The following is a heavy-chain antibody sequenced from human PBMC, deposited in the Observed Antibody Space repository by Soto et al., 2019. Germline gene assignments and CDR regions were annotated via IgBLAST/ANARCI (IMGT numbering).Heavy chain of an antibody. CDR2: FDPEDGQT. D-gene: IGHD3-10*01. V-gene: IGHV1-24*01. CDR3: SIDLTVRVLLWFASPRAPRH. Sequence: GASVKVSCKVSGYTLTKLSMHSVRQAPGKGPVRMGGFDPEDGQTIYAQKFQGRVTMTEDTSTDTAYMAMSSLRSEDTVVYYFSIDLTVRVLLWFASPRAPRHWGLGTLVTVSS. CDR1: GYTLTKLS. J-gene: IGHJ4*02.